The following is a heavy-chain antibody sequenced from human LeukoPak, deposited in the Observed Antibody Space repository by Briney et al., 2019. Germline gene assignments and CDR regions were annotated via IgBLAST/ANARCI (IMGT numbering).Heavy chain of an antibody. V-gene: IGHV3-23*01. J-gene: IGHJ4*02. CDR3: ARVRDFWSGGPFDY. CDR1: GFTFSSYA. Sequence: GGSLRLSCAASGFTFSSYAMSWVRQAPGKGLEWVSGIDRDGSNTNYADSVKGRFTFSRDNSKNTLYLQMNNLRVDDTAVYYCARVRDFWSGGPFDYWGQGILVTVSS. CDR2: IDRDGSNT. D-gene: IGHD3-3*01.